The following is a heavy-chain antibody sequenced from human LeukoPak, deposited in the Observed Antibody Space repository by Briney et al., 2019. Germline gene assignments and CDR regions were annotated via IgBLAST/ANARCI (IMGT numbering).Heavy chain of an antibody. D-gene: IGHD2-21*02. J-gene: IGHJ5*02. Sequence: GASVKVSCKASGYTFTGYYMHWVRQAPRQGLEWMGRIIPILGIANYAQKFQGRVTITADKSTSTAYMELSSLRSEDTAVYYCARPSYCGGDCYSGSWFDPWGQGTLVTVSS. CDR1: GYTFTGYY. V-gene: IGHV1-69*02. CDR2: IIPILGIA. CDR3: ARPSYCGGDCYSGSWFDP.